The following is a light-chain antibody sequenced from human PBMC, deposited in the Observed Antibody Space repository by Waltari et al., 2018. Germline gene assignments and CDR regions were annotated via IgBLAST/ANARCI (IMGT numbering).Light chain of an antibody. V-gene: IGKV2-30*02. CDR3: QQYNDWPYT. CDR2: KIS. Sequence: DVVMTQSPLSLPVTLGQPASISCRSSQSLVRSDGNTFLNWFQQRPGQSPRRLIYKISNRDSGVPDRFSGSGSGTEFTLTISSLQSEDFAVYYCQQYNDWPYTFGQGTKLEIK. CDR1: QSLVRSDGNTF. J-gene: IGKJ2*01.